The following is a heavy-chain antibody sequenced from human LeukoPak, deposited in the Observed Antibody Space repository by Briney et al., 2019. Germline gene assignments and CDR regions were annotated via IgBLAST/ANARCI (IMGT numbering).Heavy chain of an antibody. Sequence: GGSLRLSCAASGFTFSSYWMHWVRQAPGKGLVWVSRINNDGGSTSYADSVKGRFTISRDNAKNTLYLQMNSLRAEDTAVYYCARADSSSWFDYWGQGALVTVSS. CDR2: INNDGGST. J-gene: IGHJ4*02. D-gene: IGHD6-13*01. CDR3: ARADSSSWFDY. CDR1: GFTFSSYW. V-gene: IGHV3-74*01.